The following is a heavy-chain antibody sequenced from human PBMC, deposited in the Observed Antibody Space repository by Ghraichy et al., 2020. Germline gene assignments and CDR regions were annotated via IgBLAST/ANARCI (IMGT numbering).Heavy chain of an antibody. CDR2: IYTSGST. CDR3: ARSQWYYYDSSGYYYYFDY. CDR1: GGSISSYY. V-gene: IGHV4-4*07. Sequence: SETLSLTCTVSGGSISSYYWSWIRQPAGKGLEWIGRIYTSGSTNYNPSLKSRVTMSVDTSKNQFSLKLSSVTAADTAVYYCARSQWYYYDSSGYYYYFDYWGQGTLVTVSS. D-gene: IGHD3-22*01. J-gene: IGHJ4*02.